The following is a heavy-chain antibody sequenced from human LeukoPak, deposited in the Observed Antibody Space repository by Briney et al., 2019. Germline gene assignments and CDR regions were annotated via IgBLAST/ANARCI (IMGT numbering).Heavy chain of an antibody. CDR2: VYYSGST. CDR3: SGGNITPYYFDY. J-gene: IGHJ4*02. V-gene: IGHV4-59*01. D-gene: IGHD2-15*01. CDR1: GDSISSYY. Sequence: SETLSLTCTVSGDSISSYYWSWIRQPPGKGLEWIGYVYYSGSTNYNPSLKSRVTISVDTSKNQLSLKLSSVTAADTAVYYCSGGNITPYYFDYWGQGILVTVSS.